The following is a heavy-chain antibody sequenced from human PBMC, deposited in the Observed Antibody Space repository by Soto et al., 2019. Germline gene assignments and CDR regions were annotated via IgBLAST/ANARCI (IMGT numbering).Heavy chain of an antibody. J-gene: IGHJ4*02. D-gene: IGHD3-10*01. CDR1: GGSFSGYY. V-gene: IGHV4-34*01. CDR3: AGRSGDFGFDY. Sequence: SETLSLTCAVYGGSFSGYYWSWIRQPPGKGLEWIGEINHSGSTNYNPSLKSRVTISVDTSKNQFSLKLSSVTAADTAVYYWAGRSGDFGFDYWGQGTLVTVSS. CDR2: INHSGST.